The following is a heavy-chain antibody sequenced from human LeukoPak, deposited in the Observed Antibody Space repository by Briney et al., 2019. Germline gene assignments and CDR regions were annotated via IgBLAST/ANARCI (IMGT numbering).Heavy chain of an antibody. CDR3: ATIASGSYYDFDY. CDR2: IYHSGST. J-gene: IGHJ4*02. CDR1: GGSFSGYY. V-gene: IGHV4-38-2*01. D-gene: IGHD1-26*01. Sequence: PSETLSLTCAVYGGSFSGYYWGWIRQPPGKGLEWIGSIYHSGSTYYNPSLKSRVTISVDTSKNQFSLKLSSVTAADTAVYYCATIASGSYYDFDYWGQGTLVTVSS.